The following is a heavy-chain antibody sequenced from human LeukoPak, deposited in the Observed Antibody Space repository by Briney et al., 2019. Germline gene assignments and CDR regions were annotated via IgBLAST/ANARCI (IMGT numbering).Heavy chain of an antibody. V-gene: IGHV3-23*01. Sequence: PGGSLGLSCAASGFTFSSYAMSWVRQAPGKGLEWVSAISGSGGSTYYADSVKGRFTISRDNSKNTLYLQMNSLRAEDTAVYYCAKGKSMTTVTTFFYWDQGTLVTVSS. CDR1: GFTFSSYA. CDR3: AKGKSMTTVTTFFY. CDR2: ISGSGGST. D-gene: IGHD4-17*01. J-gene: IGHJ4*02.